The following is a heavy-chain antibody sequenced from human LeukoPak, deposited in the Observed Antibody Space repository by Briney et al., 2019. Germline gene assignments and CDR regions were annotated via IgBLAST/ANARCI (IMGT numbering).Heavy chain of an antibody. CDR3: ARVPRANLRNYYYYYGMDV. J-gene: IGHJ6*02. CDR2: IYYSGST. CDR1: GGSISSYY. V-gene: IGHV4-59*01. Sequence: SETLSLSCTVSGGSISSYYWSWIRQPPGKGLEWIGYIYYSGSTNYNPSLKSRVTISVDTSKNQFSLKLSSVTAADTAVYYCARVPRANLRNYYYYYGMDVWGQGTTVTVSS. D-gene: IGHD1-14*01.